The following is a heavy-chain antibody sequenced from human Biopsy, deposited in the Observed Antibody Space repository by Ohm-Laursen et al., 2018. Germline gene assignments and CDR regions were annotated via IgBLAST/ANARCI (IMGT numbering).Heavy chain of an antibody. V-gene: IGHV4-4*07. CDR2: IYITGET. CDR1: DGYISHYY. Sequence: TLSLTCTVSDGYISHYYWTWIRQPAGQGLEWIGRIYITGETDYNPSLKSRVTMSVDSSKKQSSLKLKSVTAADTAIYYCARAPPLIRGVVESWFDPWGQGILVTVSS. D-gene: IGHD3-10*01. J-gene: IGHJ5*02. CDR3: ARAPPLIRGVVESWFDP.